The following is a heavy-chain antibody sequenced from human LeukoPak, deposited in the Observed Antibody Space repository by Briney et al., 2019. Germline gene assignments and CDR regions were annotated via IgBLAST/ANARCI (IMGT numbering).Heavy chain of an antibody. Sequence: PSETLSLTCTVSGGSISSHYWSWIRQPPGKGLEWIGYIYYSGSTNYNPSLKSRVTISVDTSKNQFSLKLSSVTAADTAVYYCAREVTTVTTWVDYWGQGTLVTVSS. CDR1: GGSISSHY. D-gene: IGHD4-17*01. J-gene: IGHJ4*02. CDR2: IYYSGST. CDR3: AREVTTVTTWVDY. V-gene: IGHV4-59*11.